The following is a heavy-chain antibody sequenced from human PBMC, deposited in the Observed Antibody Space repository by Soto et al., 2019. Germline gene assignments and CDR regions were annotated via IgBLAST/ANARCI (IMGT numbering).Heavy chain of an antibody. Sequence: EVQLLESGGGLVQPGGSLRLSCAASGCTFNNYAMTWVRQAPGKGLEWVSAISGGGDTTSYADSVKGRFTVSRDGSKNTLYLQMSSLRAEDTALYYCAKGRGGSGSLTPRVDFWCQGNLVTVSS. CDR1: GCTFNNYA. J-gene: IGHJ4*02. D-gene: IGHD3-10*01. CDR2: ISGGGDTT. V-gene: IGHV3-23*01. CDR3: AKGRGGSGSLTPRVDF.